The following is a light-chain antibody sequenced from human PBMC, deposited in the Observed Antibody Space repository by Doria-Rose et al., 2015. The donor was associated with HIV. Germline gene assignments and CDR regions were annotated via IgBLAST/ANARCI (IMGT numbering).Light chain of an antibody. J-gene: IGKJ5*01. Sequence: QMTPSPSSLSASVGDRVTITCRASQGIISSLAWYQHKPGRPPKLLIFAVSKLASGAPSRFTGSGSGTDFTLTINNLQPEDFATYYCQHFHSYPRGTFGQGTRLEI. CDR2: AVS. V-gene: IGKV1-13*02. CDR1: QGIISS. CDR3: QHFHSYPRGT.